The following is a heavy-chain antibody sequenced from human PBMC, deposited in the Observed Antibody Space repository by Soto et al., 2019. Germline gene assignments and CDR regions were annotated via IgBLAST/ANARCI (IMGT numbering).Heavy chain of an antibody. CDR1: GGSISSSSYY. J-gene: IGHJ2*01. D-gene: IGHD3-22*01. CDR2: IYYSGST. Sequence: QLQLQESGPGLVKPSETLSLTCTVSGGSISSSSYYWGWIRQPPGKGLVWIGSIYYSGSTYYNPSLKRRVTISVDTSKNQVSLKLSSVTAADTAVYYCARPGDYYDSSGYYPYWYFDLWGRGTLVTVSS. CDR3: ARPGDYYDSSGYYPYWYFDL. V-gene: IGHV4-39*01.